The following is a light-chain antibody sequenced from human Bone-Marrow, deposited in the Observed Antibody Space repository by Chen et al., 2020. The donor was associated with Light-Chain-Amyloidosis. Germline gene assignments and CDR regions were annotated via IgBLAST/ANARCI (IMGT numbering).Light chain of an antibody. Sequence: EIVLTQSPGTLSLSPGEGANLSCRASQTISSNYLTWYQQKFGQAPRLLIYGSSGRATGIPDRLTGSGSGTDFTLTINRLEPEDFAMYYCQQYGTSPLTFGGGTKVEIK. CDR2: GSS. J-gene: IGKJ4*01. CDR1: QTISSNY. V-gene: IGKV3-20*01. CDR3: QQYGTSPLT.